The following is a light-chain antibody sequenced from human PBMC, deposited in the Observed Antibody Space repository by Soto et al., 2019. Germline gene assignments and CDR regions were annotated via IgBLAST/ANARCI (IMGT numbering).Light chain of an antibody. CDR2: EVT. J-gene: IGLJ1*01. V-gene: IGLV2-23*02. CDR1: SGDVGGYNL. Sequence: QSALTQPASVSGSPGQSITIPCTGTSGDVGGYNLVSWYQHHPGKAPKLMIYEVTERPSGVSNRFSGSKSGNTASLTISGLQPDGEADYYCCSYAGNSEVFGTGTKVTVL. CDR3: CSYAGNSEV.